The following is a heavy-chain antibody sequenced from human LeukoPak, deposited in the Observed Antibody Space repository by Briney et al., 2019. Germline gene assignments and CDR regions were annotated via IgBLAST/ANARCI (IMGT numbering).Heavy chain of an antibody. CDR1: GYTFTSYG. V-gene: IGHV1-18*04. CDR2: ISAYTGNT. J-gene: IGHJ4*02. D-gene: IGHD4-17*01. CDR3: ARVGYGDYSFEY. Sequence: GASVNVSCKASGYTFTSYGITWVRQAPGQGLEWMGWISAYTGNTNYAQKLQGRVTMTTDTSTSTAYMELRSLRSDDTAVYYCARVGYGDYSFEYGGQGTLVTVSS.